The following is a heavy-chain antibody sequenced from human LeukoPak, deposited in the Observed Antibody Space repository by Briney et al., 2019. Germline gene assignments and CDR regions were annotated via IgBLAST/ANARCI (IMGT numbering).Heavy chain of an antibody. CDR1: GFSFSNYA. J-gene: IGHJ4*02. D-gene: IGHD2-2*01. CDR3: AKDPLLYCSSASCYVDY. CDR2: ISGSGGST. V-gene: IGHV3-23*01. Sequence: GGSLRLSCAASGFSFSNYAMSWVRQAPGKGLERVSAISGSGGSTYYADSVKGRFTISRDNSKNTLYLQMNSLRAEDTAVYYCAKDPLLYCSSASCYVDYWGQGALVTVSS.